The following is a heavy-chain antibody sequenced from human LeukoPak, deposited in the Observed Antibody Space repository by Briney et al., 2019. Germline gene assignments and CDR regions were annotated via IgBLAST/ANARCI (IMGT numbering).Heavy chain of an antibody. CDR3: ARAPSTSYGMDV. J-gene: IGHJ6*02. Sequence: GGSLRLSCVASGFTFSHYSFNWVRQAPGKGLEWISYISSSSSTIYYADSVKGRFTISRDNAKNSLYLQMNSPRVEDTAVYYCARAPSTSYGMDVWGQGTTVTVSS. CDR1: GFTFSHYS. V-gene: IGHV3-48*04. CDR2: ISSSSSTI.